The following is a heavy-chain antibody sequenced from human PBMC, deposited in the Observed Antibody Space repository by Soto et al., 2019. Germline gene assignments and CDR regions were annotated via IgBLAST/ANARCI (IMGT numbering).Heavy chain of an antibody. Sequence: GCLRLSCAASGFTFSGFTFSSYAMSWVRQAPGKGLEWVSSITGSGDNTYYADSVKGRFTISRDNSKNTLSLQMNSLRAEDTAVYYCAKDRAAVAPRVRFDPWGQGTLVTVSS. CDR1: GFTFSGFTFSSYA. CDR2: ITGSGDNT. V-gene: IGHV3-23*01. CDR3: AKDRAAVAPRVRFDP. J-gene: IGHJ5*02. D-gene: IGHD6-19*01.